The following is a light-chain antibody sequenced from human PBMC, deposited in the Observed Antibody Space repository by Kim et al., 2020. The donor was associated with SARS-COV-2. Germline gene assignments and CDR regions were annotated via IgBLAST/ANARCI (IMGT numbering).Light chain of an antibody. CDR3: QVWDSNSDHGV. V-gene: IGLV3-21*04. CDR2: YNN. Sequence: APGKTARMTCGGNNIGSKSVHWYQQKPGQAPVLVIYYNNDRPSGIPERFSGSNSGNTATLTISRVEAGDEADYYCQVWDSNSDHGVFGGGTQLTVL. CDR1: NIGSKS. J-gene: IGLJ2*01.